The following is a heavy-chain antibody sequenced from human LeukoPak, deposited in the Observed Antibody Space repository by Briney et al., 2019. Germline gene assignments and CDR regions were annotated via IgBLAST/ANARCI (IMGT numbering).Heavy chain of an antibody. D-gene: IGHD6-13*01. J-gene: IGHJ3*02. V-gene: IGHV1-46*01. CDR1: GYTFTSYY. Sequence: ASVKVSCKASGYTFTSYYMHWVRQAPGQGLEWMGIINPSGGSTSYAQKFQGRVTMTRDTSTSTVYMELSSLRSEDTAVYYCARDVLSLLGIAAAGTNGGDAFDIWGQGTMVTVSS. CDR3: ARDVLSLLGIAAAGTNGGDAFDI. CDR2: INPSGGST.